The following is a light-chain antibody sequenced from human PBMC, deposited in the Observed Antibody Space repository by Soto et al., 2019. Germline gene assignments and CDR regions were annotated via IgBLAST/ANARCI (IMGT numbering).Light chain of an antibody. Sequence: EIVMTQSPATLSVSPGERATLSCRASQSVGSNLAWYQLKPGQAPRLLIYGASTRATGIPARFSGSGSGTDFTRTISSLQSEDFAIYFCQQYNNGPPDRRFGQGTKVELK. CDR1: QSVGSN. CDR2: GAS. J-gene: IGKJ1*01. V-gene: IGKV3-15*01. CDR3: QQYNNGPPDRR.